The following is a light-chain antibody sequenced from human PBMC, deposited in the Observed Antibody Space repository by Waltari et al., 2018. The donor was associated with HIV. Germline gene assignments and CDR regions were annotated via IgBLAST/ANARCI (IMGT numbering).Light chain of an antibody. V-gene: IGKV1-5*03. J-gene: IGKJ1*01. CDR1: QSISSW. CDR3: QEYTSGGRT. CDR2: KAF. Sequence: DTLMTQSPSTLSASVGDRVTITCRASQSISSWLAWYQQKPGKAPDLLIYKAFNLERGVPSRFSGSQSGTEFTLTINSLQPDDFATYYCQEYTSGGRTFGQGTKVEIK.